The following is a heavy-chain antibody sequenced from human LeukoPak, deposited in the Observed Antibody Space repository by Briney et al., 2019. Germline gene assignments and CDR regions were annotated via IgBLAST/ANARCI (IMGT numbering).Heavy chain of an antibody. CDR2: INLNSGHT. CDR3: ARNIVATTNYDP. V-gene: IGHV1-8*02. CDR1: GGTFSSYA. J-gene: IGHJ5*02. D-gene: IGHD5-12*01. Sequence: ASVKVSCKASGGTFSSYAVNWVRQATGQGLEWMGWINLNSGHTGFAQKFQGRVTLTWDTSISTAYMELSSLTSEDTAVYYCARNIVATTNYDPWGQGTLVTVSS.